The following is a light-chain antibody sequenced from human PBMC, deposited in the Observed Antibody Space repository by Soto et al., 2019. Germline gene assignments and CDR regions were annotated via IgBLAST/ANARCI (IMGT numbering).Light chain of an antibody. J-gene: IGKJ1*01. V-gene: IGKV1-39*01. CDR2: GAS. Sequence: DIQMTQSPSSLSASVGDRVTISCRASQTITTYLNWYQQKPGKATQLLIYGASILQSGVPSRVTGSGSGTDFTLTISSLQPDDFATYHCQQTHSNAWTFGQGTKVEIK. CDR3: QQTHSNAWT. CDR1: QTITTY.